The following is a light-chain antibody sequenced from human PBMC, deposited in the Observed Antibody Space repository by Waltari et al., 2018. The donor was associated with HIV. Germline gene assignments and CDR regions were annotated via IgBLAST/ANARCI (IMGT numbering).Light chain of an antibody. Sequence: QSVLTQPPSGSGTPGPRVTTSCSGSSSNIGNNYVNWYQQLSGTAPKLLIYRNHHRPSGVPDRFSGSTSGTSASLAISGLQSEDEADYYCAAWDDSLSGPVFGGGTKLTVL. V-gene: IGLV1-47*01. J-gene: IGLJ3*02. CDR1: SSNIGNNY. CDR3: AAWDDSLSGPV. CDR2: RNH.